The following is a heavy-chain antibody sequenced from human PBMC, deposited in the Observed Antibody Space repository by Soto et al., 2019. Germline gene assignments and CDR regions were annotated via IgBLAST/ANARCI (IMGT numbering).Heavy chain of an antibody. Sequence: QVQLQESGPGLVKSSQTLSLTCTVSGGSISSDGNYWSWIRQHPGKGLEWIGYIYYSGITNYNPSLKSRVTISVDTSKNHFSLKLNSVTAADTAVYYCARARMVRGIIYYYGMDVGGQGTTFTVS. D-gene: IGHD3-10*01. CDR2: IYYSGIT. V-gene: IGHV4-31*03. J-gene: IGHJ6*02. CDR3: ARARMVRGIIYYYGMDV. CDR1: GGSISSDGNY.